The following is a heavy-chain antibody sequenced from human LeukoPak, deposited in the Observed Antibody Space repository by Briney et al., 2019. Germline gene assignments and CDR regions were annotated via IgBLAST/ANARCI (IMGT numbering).Heavy chain of an antibody. V-gene: IGHV3-11*06. J-gene: IGHJ4*02. CDR3: ARDHNYAFDN. D-gene: IGHD1-1*01. CDR1: GFPFSEYS. CDR2: IGISSGNT. Sequence: KPGGSLRLSCAASGFPFSEYSMNWVRQAPGKGLEWISYIGISSGNTKYADSVKGRFTVSADNARNSLYLQMNSLRVEGTAVYYCARDHNYAFDNWGQGTLVTVSS.